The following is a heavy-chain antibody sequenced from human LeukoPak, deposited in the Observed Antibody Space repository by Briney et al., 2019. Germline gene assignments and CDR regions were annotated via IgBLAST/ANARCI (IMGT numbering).Heavy chain of an antibody. Sequence: ASVKVSCKASGYTFTSYDINWVRQATGQGLEWMGWMNPNSGNTGYAQKFQGRVTMTRNTSISTAYMELSSLRSEDTAVYYCARRHRPYGDYHQQPDYWGQGTLVTVSS. CDR2: MNPNSGNT. J-gene: IGHJ4*02. CDR1: GYTFTSYD. D-gene: IGHD4-17*01. CDR3: ARRHRPYGDYHQQPDY. V-gene: IGHV1-8*01.